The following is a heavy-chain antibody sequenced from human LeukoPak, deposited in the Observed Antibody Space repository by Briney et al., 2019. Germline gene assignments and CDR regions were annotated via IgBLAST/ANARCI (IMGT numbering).Heavy chain of an antibody. CDR3: ASLSGWLIGAFDI. CDR2: ISYDGSNK. D-gene: IGHD6-19*01. Sequence: SGGSLRLSCAASGFTFSSYAMHWVRQAPGKGLEWVAVISYDGSNKYYADSVKGRFTISRDNSKNTLYLQMNSLRAEDTAVYYCASLSGWLIGAFDIWGQGTMVTVSS. V-gene: IGHV3-30-3*01. J-gene: IGHJ3*02. CDR1: GFTFSSYA.